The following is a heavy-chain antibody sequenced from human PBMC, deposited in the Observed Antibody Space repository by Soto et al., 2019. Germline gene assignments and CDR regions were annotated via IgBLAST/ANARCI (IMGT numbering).Heavy chain of an antibody. V-gene: IGHV4-31*02. J-gene: IGHJ5*02. CDR2: IYYSGST. Sequence: QVQLQESGPGLVKPSQTLSLTCTVSGGSISSGDYYWSWIRQHPGKGLEWIGYIYYSGSTYYNPSLKSRVTISVDTSKNQFSVKLSSVTAADTDVYYCARWWSGSRQGFDPWGQGTLVTVS. D-gene: IGHD3-3*01. CDR1: GGSISSGDYY. CDR3: ARWWSGSRQGFDP.